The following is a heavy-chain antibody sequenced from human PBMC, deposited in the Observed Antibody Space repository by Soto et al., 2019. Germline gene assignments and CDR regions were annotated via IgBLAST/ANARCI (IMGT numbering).Heavy chain of an antibody. Sequence: ASVKVSCKASGYTFTSYGISWVLQAPGQGLEWMGWISAYNGNTNYAQKLQGRVTMTTDTSTSTAYMELRSLRSDDTAVYYCASSRPCIALAGTIAAFDSCGKGSMVTVS. CDR3: ASSRPCIALAGTIAAFDS. CDR2: ISAYNGNT. D-gene: IGHD6-19*01. J-gene: IGHJ3*02. V-gene: IGHV1-18*01. CDR1: GYTFTSYG.